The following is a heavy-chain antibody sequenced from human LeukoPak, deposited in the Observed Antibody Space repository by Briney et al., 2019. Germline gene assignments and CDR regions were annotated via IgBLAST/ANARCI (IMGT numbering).Heavy chain of an antibody. CDR3: ARGFSANYYGY. Sequence: GASVKVSCKTSGYTFTSYAISWVRQAPGQGLEWMGWISGYNGHTYSAQKFQGRLTMTTDTSTSTADMELRGLTSDDTAVFYCARGFSANYYGYWGQGTLVTVSS. J-gene: IGHJ4*02. D-gene: IGHD1-26*01. V-gene: IGHV1-18*01. CDR1: GYTFTSYA. CDR2: ISGYNGHT.